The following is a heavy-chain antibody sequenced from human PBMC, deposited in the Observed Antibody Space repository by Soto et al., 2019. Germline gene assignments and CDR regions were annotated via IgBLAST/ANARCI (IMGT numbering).Heavy chain of an antibody. CDR2: IYYSGST. V-gene: IGHV4-39*02. Sequence: SETLSLTCTVSGGSISSSSYYWGWIRQPPGKGLEWIGSIYYSGSTYYNPSLKSRVTISVDTSAGTVYMQLSSLTSEDTAVYYCARDDSGFSGSHYIDYFNYWGQGALVTVSS. J-gene: IGHJ4*02. CDR1: GGSISSSSYY. D-gene: IGHD1-26*01. CDR3: ARDDSGFSGSHYIDYFNY.